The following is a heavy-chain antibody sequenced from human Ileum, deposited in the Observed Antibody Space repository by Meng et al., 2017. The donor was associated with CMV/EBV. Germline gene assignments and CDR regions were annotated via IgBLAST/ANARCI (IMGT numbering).Heavy chain of an antibody. J-gene: IGHJ5*02. CDR1: GYIFTGYY. CDR2: INPNSGVT. V-gene: IGHV1-2*02. CDR3: ARDFNSLAVTAANWFDP. Sequence: VELVPSGAEVRQPGASVKVSCKTSGYIFTGYYMHWVRQAPGQSPEWMGWINPNSGVTIYPQKFEDRVTMTRDTSFSTAYMELSRLTSDDTAVYYCARDFNSLAVTAANWFDPWGQGTLVTVSS. D-gene: IGHD6-19*01.